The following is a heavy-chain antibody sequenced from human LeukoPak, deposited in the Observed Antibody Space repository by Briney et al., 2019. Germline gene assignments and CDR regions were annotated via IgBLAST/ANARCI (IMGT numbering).Heavy chain of an antibody. CDR1: GDSISSGSYY. CDR3: AREEYYSDNSGYYPDF. D-gene: IGHD3-22*01. CDR2: IYTSGSI. Sequence: PSQTLSLTCTVSGDSISSGSYYWSWIRQPAGKGLEWIGRIYTSGSINYNPSLKSRVTISVDTSKNQFSLKLSSVTAADTAVYYCAREEYYSDNSGYYPDFWGQGTLVTVSS. J-gene: IGHJ4*02. V-gene: IGHV4-61*02.